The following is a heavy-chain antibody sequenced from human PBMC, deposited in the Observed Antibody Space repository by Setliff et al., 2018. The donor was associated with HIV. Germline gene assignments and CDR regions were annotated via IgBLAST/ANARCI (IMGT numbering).Heavy chain of an antibody. CDR2: IYHNGIT. CDR3: ARGGTVSADFDS. J-gene: IGHJ4*02. D-gene: IGHD6-19*01. CDR1: GGSISSSSYY. V-gene: IGHV4-39*07. Sequence: SETLSLTCTVSGGSISSSSYYWGWIRQPPGKGLEWIGSIYHNGITYYNPSLKSRVTISVDTSQNQFSLRLNSVTTADTAVYFCARGGTVSADFDSWGQGTLVTVSS.